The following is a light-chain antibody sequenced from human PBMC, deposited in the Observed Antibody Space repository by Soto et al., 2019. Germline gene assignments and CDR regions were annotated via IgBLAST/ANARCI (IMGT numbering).Light chain of an antibody. V-gene: IGKV3-20*01. J-gene: IGKJ1*01. Sequence: EIVLTQSPGTLSLSPGERATLSCRASQSVSSSYLAWYQQKPGQAPRLLIYGASSRATGIPDRFSGSGSGIDFTLTISSLEPEDFAVYYCQQYGSSPKTFGQGTNVDIK. CDR3: QQYGSSPKT. CDR1: QSVSSSY. CDR2: GAS.